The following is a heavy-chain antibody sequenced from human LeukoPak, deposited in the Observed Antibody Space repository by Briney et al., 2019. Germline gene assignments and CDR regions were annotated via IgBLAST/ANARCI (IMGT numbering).Heavy chain of an antibody. J-gene: IGHJ4*02. CDR2: INHSGST. Sequence: PSETLSLTCAVYGGSFSGYYWSWIRQPPGKGLEWIGEINHSGSTNYNPSLKSRVTISVDTSKNQFSRKLSSVTAADTAVYYCARRGGDFWGQGTLVTVSS. D-gene: IGHD4-23*01. V-gene: IGHV4-34*01. CDR1: GGSFSGYY. CDR3: ARRGGDF.